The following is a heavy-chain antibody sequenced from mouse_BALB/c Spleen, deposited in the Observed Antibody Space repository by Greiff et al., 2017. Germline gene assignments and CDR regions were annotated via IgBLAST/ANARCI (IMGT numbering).Heavy chain of an antibody. Sequence: EVQGVESGGGLVKPGGSLKLSCAASGFTFSSYAMSWVRQSPEKRLEWVAEISSGGSYTYYPDTVTGRFTISRDNAKNTLYLEMSSLRSEDTAMYYCARDGYYLFDYWGQGTTLTVSS. J-gene: IGHJ2*01. CDR1: GFTFSSYA. CDR2: ISSGGSYT. CDR3: ARDGYYLFDY. V-gene: IGHV5-9-4*01. D-gene: IGHD2-3*01.